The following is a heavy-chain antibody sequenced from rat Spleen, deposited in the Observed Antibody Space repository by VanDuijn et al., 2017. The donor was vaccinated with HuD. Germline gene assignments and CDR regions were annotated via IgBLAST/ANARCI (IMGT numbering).Heavy chain of an antibody. J-gene: IGHJ4*01. CDR2: ISYDGGST. V-gene: IGHV5-20*01. D-gene: IGHD4-3*01. Sequence: EVQLVESGGGLVQPGRSMKLSCAASGFTFSDFYMAWVRQGPTKGLEWVASISYDGGSTYYRDSVKGRFTISRDNAKSSLYLQMNSLRSEDTATYYCARHNSGYGVMDAWGQGASVTVSS. CDR3: ARHNSGYGVMDA. CDR1: GFTFSDFY.